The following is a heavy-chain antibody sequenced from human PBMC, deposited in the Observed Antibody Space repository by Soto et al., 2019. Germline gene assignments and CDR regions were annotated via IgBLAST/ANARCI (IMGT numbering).Heavy chain of an antibody. Sequence: GGSLRLSCAASGFTFSRYSMNWVRQAPGKGLEWVSYISSSSNSIYYADSVKGRFTISRDNSKNTLYLQMNSLRVEDTAVYYCAKGSVVVPAATFDYWGQGTLVTVSS. CDR1: GFTFSRYS. CDR3: AKGSVVVPAATFDY. V-gene: IGHV3-48*01. D-gene: IGHD2-2*01. CDR2: ISSSSNSI. J-gene: IGHJ4*02.